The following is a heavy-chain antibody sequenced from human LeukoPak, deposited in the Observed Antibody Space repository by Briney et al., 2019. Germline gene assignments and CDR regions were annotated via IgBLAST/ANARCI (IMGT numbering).Heavy chain of an antibody. CDR1: GFTFSSYN. V-gene: IGHV3-21*01. CDR3: TRAVAAADFSPGY. J-gene: IGHJ4*02. D-gene: IGHD6-13*01. Sequence: KPGGSLRLSCAASGFTFSSYNMNWVRQAPGKGLEXVSSISRSSSHIYYADSVKGRFTISRDNAKNSVYLQVNSLRAEDTAVYYCTRAVAAADFSPGYWGQGTLVTVSS. CDR2: ISRSSSHI.